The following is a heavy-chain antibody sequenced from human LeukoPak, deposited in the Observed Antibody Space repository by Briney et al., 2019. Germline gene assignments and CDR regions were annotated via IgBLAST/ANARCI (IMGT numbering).Heavy chain of an antibody. J-gene: IGHJ4*02. CDR1: GFTFDDYA. CDR2: ISWNSGSI. V-gene: IGHV3-9*01. D-gene: IGHD3-22*01. Sequence: GRSLRLSCAASGFTFDDYAMHWVRHAPGKGLEWVSGISWNSGSIVYADSVKGRFTISRDNAKNSLYLQMNGLRAEDTALYYCAKDYYYDSSGFLDYWGQGTLVTVSS. CDR3: AKDYYYDSSGFLDY.